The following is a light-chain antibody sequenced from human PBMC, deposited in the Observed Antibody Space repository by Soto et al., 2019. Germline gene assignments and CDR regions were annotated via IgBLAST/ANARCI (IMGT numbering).Light chain of an antibody. CDR2: DAS. Sequence: DIQMTQSPSTLSASVGDRVTITCRASQSISSWLAWYQQKPGKAPKLLIYDASSLESGVPSRSSGSGSGTEFTLTISSLQADDFATYYCQQYNSYSPTFGQGTKVEIK. V-gene: IGKV1-5*01. J-gene: IGKJ1*01. CDR3: QQYNSYSPT. CDR1: QSISSW.